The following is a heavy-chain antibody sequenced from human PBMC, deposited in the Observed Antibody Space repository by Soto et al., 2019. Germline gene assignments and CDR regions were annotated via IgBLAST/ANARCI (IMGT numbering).Heavy chain of an antibody. J-gene: IGHJ5*02. V-gene: IGHV1-3*01. CDR2: IDAGNGNT. CDR1: GYTFNTYT. CDR3: ARVAYSGYDS. D-gene: IGHD5-12*01. Sequence: APVKVSCKASGYTFNTYTIHWVRQAPGHGLEWMGWIDAGNGNTEYSQKFQGRVTFTRDTSATTAFMELSSLRPEDTAVFYCARVAYSGYDSWGQGTLVTVSS.